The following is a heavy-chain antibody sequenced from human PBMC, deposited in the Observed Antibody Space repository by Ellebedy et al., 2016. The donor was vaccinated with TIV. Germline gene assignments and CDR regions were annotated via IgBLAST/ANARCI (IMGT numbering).Heavy chain of an antibody. CDR3: ASRAIFGMGIDAFDI. V-gene: IGHV4-59*01. CDR2: IYYSGST. J-gene: IGHJ3*02. D-gene: IGHD3-3*01. Sequence: SETLSLTXPVPGGSISSYYWSWIRQPPGKGLEWIGYIYYSGSTNYNPSLKSRVTISVDTSKNQFSLKLSSVTAADTAVYYCASRAIFGMGIDAFDIWGQGTMVTVSS. CDR1: GGSISSYY.